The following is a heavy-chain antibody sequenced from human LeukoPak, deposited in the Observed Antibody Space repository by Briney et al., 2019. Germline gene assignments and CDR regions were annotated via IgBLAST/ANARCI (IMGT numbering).Heavy chain of an antibody. J-gene: IGHJ2*01. Sequence: TGGSLRLSCAASGFAFSTYWMDWVRQAPGKGLEWVGNINQDGSVKHYVDSVRGRFTISRDNAKNTLYLQMNSLRAEDTAVYYCARGSFRGAHYYGSGSYPYWYFDLWGRGTLVTVSS. CDR3: ARGSFRGAHYYGSGSYPYWYFDL. D-gene: IGHD3-10*01. V-gene: IGHV3-7*01. CDR1: GFAFSTYW. CDR2: INQDGSVK.